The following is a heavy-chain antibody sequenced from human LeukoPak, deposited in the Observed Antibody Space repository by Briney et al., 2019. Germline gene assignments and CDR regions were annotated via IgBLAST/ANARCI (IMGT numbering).Heavy chain of an antibody. V-gene: IGHV4-61*02. J-gene: IGHJ3*02. CDR3: ASGLVVAATDAFDI. CDR2: IYTSGST. CDR1: GGSIGSGSYY. Sequence: SETLSLTCTVSGGSIGSGSYYWSWIRQPAGKGLEWIGRIYTSGSTNYNPSLKSRVTISVDTSKNQFSLKLSSVTAADTAVYYCASGLVVAATDAFDIWGQGTMVTVSS. D-gene: IGHD2-15*01.